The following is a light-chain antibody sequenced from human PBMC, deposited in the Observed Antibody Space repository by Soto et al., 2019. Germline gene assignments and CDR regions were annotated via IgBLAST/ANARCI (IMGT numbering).Light chain of an antibody. CDR2: GAS. J-gene: IGKJ4*01. CDR1: QSVSSSN. V-gene: IGKV3-20*01. Sequence: PGEIPPLSCWVSQSVSSSNFAWYQQKPAQAPRLLIYGASRRAPGIPERFSGSGSGTDFTLTISSLQPEDFAPYYCQQSYITPLPFGGVTKVAIK. CDR3: QQSYITPLP.